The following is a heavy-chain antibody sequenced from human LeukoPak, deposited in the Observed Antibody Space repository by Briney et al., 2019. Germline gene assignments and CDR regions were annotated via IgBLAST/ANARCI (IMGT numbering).Heavy chain of an antibody. CDR3: TRSGLTGMREYPRADYYYYDMDV. CDR1: VGSFSGYL. V-gene: IGHV4-34*01. CDR2: INFNGEKP. J-gene: IGHJ6*01. Sequence: PSETLSLTCTVPVGSFSGYLWSWIRPPPGKGLEWVGEINFNGEKPNYNPYLKSRVTMSVDPTTNHFSLKLSSVTAADTAVYFCTRSGLTGMREYPRADYYYYDMDVWGQGTAVTVSS. D-gene: IGHD2-2*02.